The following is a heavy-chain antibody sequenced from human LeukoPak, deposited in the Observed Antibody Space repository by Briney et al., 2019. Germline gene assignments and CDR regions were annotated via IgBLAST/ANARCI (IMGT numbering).Heavy chain of an antibody. CDR2: INHSGST. V-gene: IGHV4-34*01. CDR1: GGSFSGYF. J-gene: IGHJ4*02. Sequence: SETLSLTCTFSGGSFSGYFWSWIRQPPDKGLEWIGEINHSGSTNYNPSLKSRVTISVDTSKNQFSLKLNSVTAADTAVYYCARRRNWEWLVFWGQGTLVTVSS. D-gene: IGHD3-3*01. CDR3: ARRRNWEWLVF.